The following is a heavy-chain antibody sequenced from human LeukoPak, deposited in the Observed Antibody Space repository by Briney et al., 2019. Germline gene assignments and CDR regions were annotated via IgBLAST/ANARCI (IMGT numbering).Heavy chain of an antibody. Sequence: PGGSLRLSCEGSGVTFSNAYMSWVRQAPGKGLEWVSAISASGSHTYYADSVKGRFSISRDNFKNTLYLQMNSLRGEDTALYYCAKEMGNSQPFDYWGQGTLVTVSS. V-gene: IGHV3-23*01. D-gene: IGHD2/OR15-2a*01. CDR2: ISASGSHT. CDR3: AKEMGNSQPFDY. CDR1: GVTFSNAY. J-gene: IGHJ4*02.